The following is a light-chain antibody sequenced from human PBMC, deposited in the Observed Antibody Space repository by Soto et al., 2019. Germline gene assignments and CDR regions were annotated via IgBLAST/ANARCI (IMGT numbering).Light chain of an antibody. Sequence: QSVLTRPRSVSGSPGQSVAISCTGTTSDVGGYDYVSWYQQHPGKAPELIIFDVTKRPSGVPDRFSGSKSGNTASLTISGLQAEDEADYFCCSYAGDFYVFGSGTKSPS. J-gene: IGLJ1*01. V-gene: IGLV2-11*01. CDR2: DVT. CDR1: TSDVGGYDY. CDR3: CSYAGDFYV.